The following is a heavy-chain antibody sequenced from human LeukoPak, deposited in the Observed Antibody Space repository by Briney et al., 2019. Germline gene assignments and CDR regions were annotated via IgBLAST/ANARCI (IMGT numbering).Heavy chain of an antibody. V-gene: IGHV4-34*01. Sequence: PSETLSLTCAVYGGSFSGYYWSWIRQPPGKGLEWIGEINHSGSTNYNPSLKSRVTISVDTSKNQFSLKLSSVTAADTAVYYCARLTPLTMVRGNTWFDPWGQGTLVTVSS. D-gene: IGHD3-10*01. CDR1: GGSFSGYY. J-gene: IGHJ5*02. CDR2: INHSGST. CDR3: ARLTPLTMVRGNTWFDP.